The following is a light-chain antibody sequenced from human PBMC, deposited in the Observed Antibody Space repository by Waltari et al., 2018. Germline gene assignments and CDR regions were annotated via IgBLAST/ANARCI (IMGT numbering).Light chain of an antibody. J-gene: IGLJ1*01. V-gene: IGLV2-14*01. Sequence: QSALTQPASVSGSPGQSITISCTGTGSAVGGYDYVSWYQRNPGKVPKVMIYDVNKRLSVGSDRFSGSKSGYTASLTISGLHAQDEADYYCSSYTSSRAIFVFGIGTKVTVL. CDR3: SSYTSSRAIFV. CDR2: DVN. CDR1: GSAVGGYDY.